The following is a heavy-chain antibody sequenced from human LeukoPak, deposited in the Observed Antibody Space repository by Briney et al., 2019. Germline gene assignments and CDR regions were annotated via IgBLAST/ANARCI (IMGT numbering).Heavy chain of an antibody. D-gene: IGHD4-23*01. CDR1: GFTFSGYV. CDR2: ISGNTGRT. Sequence: GGSLSLSCAASGFTFSGYVMNWVRQTPGKGLYWVSPISGNTGRTYYAAPVKGRFTISRDNSKNTLYMQINSLRAEDTAVYYCAASTVVTPLDYWGQGTPVTVSS. V-gene: IGHV3-23*01. J-gene: IGHJ4*02. CDR3: AASTVVTPLDY.